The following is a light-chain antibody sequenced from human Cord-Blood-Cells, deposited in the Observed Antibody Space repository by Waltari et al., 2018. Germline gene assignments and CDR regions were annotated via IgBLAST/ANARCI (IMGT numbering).Light chain of an antibody. CDR3: QQSYSTPYT. CDR2: AAI. V-gene: IGKV1-39*01. CDR1: QSISSY. J-gene: IGKJ2*01. Sequence: DIQMTQSPSSLSASVGDRSTIICRASQSISSYLNLYQQKPGKAPNLLIYAAISLQSGVPSRFSGSGSGTDFTLTISSLQPEDFATYYCQQSYSTPYTFGQGTKLEIK.